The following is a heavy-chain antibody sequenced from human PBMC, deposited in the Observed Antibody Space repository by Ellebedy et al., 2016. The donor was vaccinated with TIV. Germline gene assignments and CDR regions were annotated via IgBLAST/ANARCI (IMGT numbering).Heavy chain of an antibody. D-gene: IGHD5-12*01. CDR2: FDPEDGET. CDR3: ATASIVANSYYFDY. V-gene: IGHV1-24*01. J-gene: IGHJ4*02. CDR1: GYTLTELS. Sequence: AASVKVSCKVSGYTLTELSMHWVRQAPGQGLEWMGGFDPEDGETIYAQKFQGRVTMTEDTSTDTAYMELSSLRSEDTAVYYCATASIVANSYYFDYWGQGTLVTVSS.